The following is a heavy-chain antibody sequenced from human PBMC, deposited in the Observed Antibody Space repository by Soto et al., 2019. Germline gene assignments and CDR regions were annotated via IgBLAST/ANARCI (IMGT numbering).Heavy chain of an antibody. J-gene: IGHJ4*01. CDR3: ARVIVHQLPTIDY. CDR2: MNPSSGYT. D-gene: IGHD1-26*01. CDR1: GNTFTNYD. V-gene: IGHV1-8*01. Sequence: GASVKVSCKASGNTFTNYDINWVRQAPGQGLEWMGWMNPSSGYTGYAQKFQSRVTMTWDTSIRTAYMELSSLTSADTAVHNCARVIVHQLPTIDYWGQGALVTVSS.